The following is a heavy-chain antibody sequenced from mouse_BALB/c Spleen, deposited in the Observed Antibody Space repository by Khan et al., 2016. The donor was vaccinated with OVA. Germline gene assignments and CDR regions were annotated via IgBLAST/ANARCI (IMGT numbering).Heavy chain of an antibody. CDR2: ISTYYGDA. D-gene: IGHD1-3*01. J-gene: IGHJ3*01. Sequence: QVQLQQPGAELVRPGVSVKISCKGSGYTFTDYAMHWVKQSHAKSLEWIGVISTYYGDADYNQKFKGKATMTVDNSSSTAYMVLARLTSEDSAIYYCARGSGSSRFAYWGQGTLVTVSA. CDR1: GYTFTDYA. V-gene: IGHV1S137*01. CDR3: ARGSGSSRFAY.